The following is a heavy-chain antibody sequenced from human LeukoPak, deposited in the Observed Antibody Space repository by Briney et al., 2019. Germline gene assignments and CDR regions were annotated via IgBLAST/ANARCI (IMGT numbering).Heavy chain of an antibody. CDR3: ARESSSTRYADY. CDR2: IYYSGST. D-gene: IGHD2-2*01. Sequence: PSETLSLTCTVSGGSISSYYWGWIRQPPGKGLEWIGYIYYSGSTNYNPSLKSRVTISVDTSKNQFSLKLSSVTAADTAVYYCARESSSTRYADYWGQGTLVTVSS. J-gene: IGHJ4*02. V-gene: IGHV4-59*01. CDR1: GGSISSYY.